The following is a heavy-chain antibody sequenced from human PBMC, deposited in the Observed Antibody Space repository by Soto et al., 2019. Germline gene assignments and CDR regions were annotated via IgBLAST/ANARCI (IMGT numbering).Heavy chain of an antibody. V-gene: IGHV3-7*03. D-gene: IGHD4-17*01. Sequence: XGSLRLSCTASGFIFGSYWMTWVRHVPGKGLHWVANIKRDGSEKYYVDFVKGRFTISRDNADNSVFLDMNNLRVDDTATYYCARVRATDYEIDYWGQGALVTVSS. CDR3: ARVRATDYEIDY. J-gene: IGHJ4*02. CDR1: GFIFGSYW. CDR2: IKRDGSEK.